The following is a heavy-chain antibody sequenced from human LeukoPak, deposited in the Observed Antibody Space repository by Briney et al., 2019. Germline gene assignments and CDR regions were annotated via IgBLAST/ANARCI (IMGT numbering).Heavy chain of an antibody. CDR1: GGTFSSYA. CDR3: ASPGGHYYGSGSYYKFDY. Sequence: SVKVSCKASGGTFSSYAISWVRQAPGQGLEWMGGIIPIFGTANYAQKFQGRVTITADKSTSTAYMELSSLRSEDTAVCYCASPGGHYYGSGSYYKFDYWGQGTLVTVSS. J-gene: IGHJ4*02. D-gene: IGHD3-10*01. CDR2: IIPIFGTA. V-gene: IGHV1-69*06.